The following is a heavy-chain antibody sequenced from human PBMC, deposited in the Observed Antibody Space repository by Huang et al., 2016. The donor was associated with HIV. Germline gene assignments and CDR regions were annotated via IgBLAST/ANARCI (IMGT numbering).Heavy chain of an antibody. CDR3: ALKGDSSGWEYFRH. V-gene: IGHV3-30*03. J-gene: IGHJ1*01. CDR1: GFIFSNYG. D-gene: IGHD6-19*01. CDR2: ISYDGSKK. Sequence: QVQLVESGGGVVQPGRSLRLSCAASGFIFSNYGMHWVRQAPGKGLEWVARISYDGSKKYYTDSVEGRFSISRDNSKNTLYLQMNSLRAEDTAVYYCALKGDSSGWEYFRHWGQGTLVTVSS.